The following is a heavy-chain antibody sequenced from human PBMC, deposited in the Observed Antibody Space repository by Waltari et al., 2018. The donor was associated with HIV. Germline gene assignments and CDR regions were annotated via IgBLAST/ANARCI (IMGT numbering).Heavy chain of an antibody. CDR1: GFTVRTNY. J-gene: IGHJ4*02. Sequence: EVQLVESGGGLVQPGESLRLSCAASGFTVRTNYVGWVRQAPGKGLEWVYLSTDYATTFYADSVKGRFSISRDTSMNTVHLQMNSLRAEDTALYYCVRERNTVTTTSYYFDFWGQGTLVTVSS. CDR3: VRERNTVTTTSYYFDF. CDR2: STDYATT. V-gene: IGHV3-66*01. D-gene: IGHD4-17*01.